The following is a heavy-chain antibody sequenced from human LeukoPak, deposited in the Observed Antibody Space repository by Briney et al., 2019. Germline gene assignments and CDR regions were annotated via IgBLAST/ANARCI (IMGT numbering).Heavy chain of an antibody. D-gene: IGHD5-18*01. CDR2: INPNSGGT. Sequence: GASVKVSCKASGYTFTSYYMHWVRQAPGQGLEWMGWINPNSGGTNYAQKFQGRVTMTRDTSISTAYMELSRLRSDDTAVYYCARAAGGIRGYSYGTYFDYWGQGTLVTVSS. J-gene: IGHJ4*02. V-gene: IGHV1-2*02. CDR1: GYTFTSYY. CDR3: ARAAGGIRGYSYGTYFDY.